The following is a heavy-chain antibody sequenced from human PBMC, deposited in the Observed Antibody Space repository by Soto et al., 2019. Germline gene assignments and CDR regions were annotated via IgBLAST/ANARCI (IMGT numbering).Heavy chain of an antibody. V-gene: IGHV5-51*01. CDR1: GYSFTSYW. D-gene: IGHD6-13*01. Sequence: GETLKISCQGSGYSFTSYWIGWVRQMPGKGLEWMGIIYPGDSDTRYSPSFQGQVTISADKSISTAYLQWSSLKASDTAMYYCARQAGYSSSWSYYYYYMDVWGKGTTVTVSS. J-gene: IGHJ6*03. CDR2: IYPGDSDT. CDR3: ARQAGYSSSWSYYYYYMDV.